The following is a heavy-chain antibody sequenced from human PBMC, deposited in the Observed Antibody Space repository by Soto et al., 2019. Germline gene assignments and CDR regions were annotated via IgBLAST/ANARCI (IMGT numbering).Heavy chain of an antibody. D-gene: IGHD4-17*01. CDR1: GFTFSSYW. J-gene: IGHJ4*02. CDR2: IKSDGSDT. CDR3: VRVAYGNLGG. V-gene: IGHV3-74*01. Sequence: EVQLVESGGGLVQPGGSLRLSCAASGFTFSSYWMHWVRQAPGKGLVWVSRIKSDGSDTSYADYVKGRFTIYRDNAKKTLYLQMSSLRDEYTAVYYCVRVAYGNLGGWGQGTLVTVSS.